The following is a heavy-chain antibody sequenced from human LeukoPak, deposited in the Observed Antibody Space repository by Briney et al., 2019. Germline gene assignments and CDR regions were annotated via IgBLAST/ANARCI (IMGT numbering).Heavy chain of an antibody. Sequence: GGSLRLSCAASGFTFSSYGMHWVRQAPGKGLEWVAVILYDGSKKYYADSVEGRFTISRDNSKNTLYLQMNSLRAEDTAVYYCAKVGQPLWYYYMDVWGKGATVTVSS. J-gene: IGHJ6*03. CDR1: GFTFSSYG. CDR2: ILYDGSKK. D-gene: IGHD2-21*01. V-gene: IGHV3-30*18. CDR3: AKVGQPLWYYYMDV.